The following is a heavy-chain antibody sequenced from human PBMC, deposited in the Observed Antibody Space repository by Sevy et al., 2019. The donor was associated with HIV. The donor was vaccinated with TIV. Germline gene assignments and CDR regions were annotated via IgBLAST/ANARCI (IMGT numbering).Heavy chain of an antibody. CDR1: GFTFSSYW. CDR3: SRDLDRTEDY. J-gene: IGHJ4*02. CDR2: IKQDGSEK. D-gene: IGHD3-3*01. V-gene: IGHV3-7*01. Sequence: ESVRLSCAASGFTFSSYWMSWVRQAPGKGLEWVANIKQDGSEKDYVDSVRGRFTISRDNAKNSLYLQMNSLRVEDTAVYYYSRDLDRTEDYWGQGTLVTVSS.